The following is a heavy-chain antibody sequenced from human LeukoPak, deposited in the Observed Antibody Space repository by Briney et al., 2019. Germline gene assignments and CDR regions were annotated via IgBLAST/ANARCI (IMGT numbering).Heavy chain of an antibody. V-gene: IGHV3-9*01. Sequence: GGSLRLSCAASGFTFDDYAMHWVRQAPGKGLEWVSGISWNSGSIGYADSVKGRFTISRDNAKNSLYLQMNSLRAEDTALYDCAIDRRPVTMVQGVIITAAFDIWGQGTMVTVSS. J-gene: IGHJ3*02. CDR3: AIDRRPVTMVQGVIITAAFDI. D-gene: IGHD3-10*01. CDR2: ISWNSGSI. CDR1: GFTFDDYA.